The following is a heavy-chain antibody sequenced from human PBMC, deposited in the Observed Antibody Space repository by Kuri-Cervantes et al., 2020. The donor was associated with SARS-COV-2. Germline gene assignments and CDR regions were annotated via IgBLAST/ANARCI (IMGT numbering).Heavy chain of an antibody. Sequence: GGSLRLSCAASGFTFSSYGMHWVRQAPGKGLEWVAVISYDGSNKYYADSVKGRFTISRDNSQNTLYLQVKSLKSEDTAIYYRAKDRFGVHDFWGQGTLVTVSS. CDR2: ISYDGSNK. V-gene: IGHV3-30*18. CDR3: AKDRFGVHDF. CDR1: GFTFSSYG. J-gene: IGHJ4*02. D-gene: IGHD2-8*01.